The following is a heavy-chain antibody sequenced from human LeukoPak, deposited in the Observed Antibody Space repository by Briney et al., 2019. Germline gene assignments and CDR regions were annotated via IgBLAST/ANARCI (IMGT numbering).Heavy chain of an antibody. D-gene: IGHD3-10*01. V-gene: IGHV4-34*01. CDR1: GVSLSGYF. CDR2: INHNGRT. Sequence: SETLSLTCAVSGVSLSGYFWGWIRQPPGKGLEWIGDINHNGRTNYNASLKTRVTISADTSKNLLSLKLSSVTAADTAVYYCARVRAEVRGVINDLDYWGQGTLVTVSS. J-gene: IGHJ4*02. CDR3: ARVRAEVRGVINDLDY.